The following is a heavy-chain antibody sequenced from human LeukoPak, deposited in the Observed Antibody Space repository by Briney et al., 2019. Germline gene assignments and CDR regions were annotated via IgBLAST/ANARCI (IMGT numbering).Heavy chain of an antibody. D-gene: IGHD6-13*01. CDR1: GGSISSGNYY. V-gene: IGHV4-31*06. Sequence: SQTLSLTCTVSGGSISSGNYYWSWIRQHPGKGLEWIGYIYYSGSTYYYPSLKSRVTISVSIDTSKNQFSLKLSSVTAADTGXXXXXXXXXXXXXXHPGYYYYGMDVWGQGTTVTVSS. CDR2: IYYSGST. CDR3: XXXXXXXXXXHPGYYYYGMDV. J-gene: IGHJ6*02.